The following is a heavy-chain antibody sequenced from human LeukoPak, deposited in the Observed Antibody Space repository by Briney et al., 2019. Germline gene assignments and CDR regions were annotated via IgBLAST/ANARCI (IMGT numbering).Heavy chain of an antibody. CDR2: IYYSGST. CDR1: GGSISSSSYY. Sequence: PSETLSLTCTVSGGSISSSSYYWGWIRQPPGKGLEWIGSIYYSGSTYYNPSLKSRVTISVDTSKNQFSLKLSSVTAADTAVYYCAKWAPGLGLDYWGQGTLVTVSS. CDR3: AKWAPGLGLDY. J-gene: IGHJ4*02. V-gene: IGHV4-39*01. D-gene: IGHD2-8*01.